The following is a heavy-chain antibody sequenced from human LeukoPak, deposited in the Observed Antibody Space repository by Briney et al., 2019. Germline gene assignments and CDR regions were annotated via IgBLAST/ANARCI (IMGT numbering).Heavy chain of an antibody. D-gene: IGHD3-9*01. Sequence: SETLSLTCTVSGGSISSYYWSWIRQPPGKGLEWIGYIYYSGSTNYDPSLKSRVTISVDTSKNQFSLKLSSVTAADTAVYYCARGGDPLVYYYGMDVWGQGTTVTVSS. CDR2: IYYSGST. V-gene: IGHV4-59*01. CDR1: GGSISSYY. J-gene: IGHJ6*02. CDR3: ARGGDPLVYYYGMDV.